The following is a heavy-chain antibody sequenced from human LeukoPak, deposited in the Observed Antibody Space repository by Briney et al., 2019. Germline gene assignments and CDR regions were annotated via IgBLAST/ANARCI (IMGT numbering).Heavy chain of an antibody. Sequence: GGSPRLSCTTSGFTFDDFPMNWFRQAPGKGLEWVGFIGGRTFRGTTQYAASLKGRFTISRDDSKSTAYLQMISLKIEDTGVYYCARDPNYYYPSYYYDSWGLGTLVTVSS. CDR2: IGGRTFRGTT. V-gene: IGHV3-49*03. CDR3: ARDPNYYYPSYYYDS. CDR1: GFTFDDFP. D-gene: IGHD4/OR15-4a*01. J-gene: IGHJ4*02.